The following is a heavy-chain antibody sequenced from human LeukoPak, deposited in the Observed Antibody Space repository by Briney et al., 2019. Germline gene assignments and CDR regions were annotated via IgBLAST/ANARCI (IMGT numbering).Heavy chain of an antibody. Sequence: SETLSLTCTVSGGSISGYYWSWIRQPPGKGLEWIGYIYYTGSTNYNPSLKSRVTISVDTSKKQFSLKLSSVTATDTAVYYCARDGYYDNYFDFWGQGTLVTVSS. CDR1: GGSISGYY. CDR2: IYYTGST. D-gene: IGHD3-22*01. CDR3: ARDGYYDNYFDF. J-gene: IGHJ4*02. V-gene: IGHV4-59*01.